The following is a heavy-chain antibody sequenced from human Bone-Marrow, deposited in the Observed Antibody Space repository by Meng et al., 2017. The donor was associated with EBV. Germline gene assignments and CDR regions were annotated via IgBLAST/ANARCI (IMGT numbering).Heavy chain of an antibody. CDR3: ARDVYASGTYRADP. J-gene: IGHJ5*02. CDR1: GYTFTRYD. Sequence: QVQVVQSGAEVKKPGASVKGSCKASGYTFTRYDINWVRQATGQGLEWMGWMDPNSGNTGFAQKFQGRVTMTRNTSISTAYMELSALTSEDTAVYYCARDVYASGTYRADPWGQGTLVTVSS. CDR2: MDPNSGNT. D-gene: IGHD3-10*01. V-gene: IGHV1-8*01.